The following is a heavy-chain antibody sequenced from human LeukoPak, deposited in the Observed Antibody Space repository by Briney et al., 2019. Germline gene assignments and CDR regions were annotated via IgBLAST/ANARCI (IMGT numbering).Heavy chain of an antibody. D-gene: IGHD3-3*01. CDR3: ARLSTYYDFWSGYYIFDY. Sequence: SETLSLTCTVSGGSISSSSYYWGWIRQPPGKGLEWIGSIYYSGSTYYNLSLKSRVTISVDTSKNQFSLKLSSVTAADTAVYYCARLSTYYDFWSGYYIFDYWGQGTLVTVSS. CDR2: IYYSGST. V-gene: IGHV4-39*01. CDR1: GGSISSSSYY. J-gene: IGHJ4*02.